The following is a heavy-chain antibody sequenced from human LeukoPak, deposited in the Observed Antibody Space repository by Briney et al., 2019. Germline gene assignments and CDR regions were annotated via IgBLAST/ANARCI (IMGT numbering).Heavy chain of an antibody. J-gene: IGHJ4*02. Sequence: SVKVSCKASGGTFSSYAISWVRQAPGQGLEWMGGIIPIFGTANYAQKFQGRVTITADESTSTAYMDLSSLSSEHTAVYYCAREQASVTTPDYRGQATMVTVCS. CDR2: IIPIFGTA. CDR3: AREQASVTTPDY. V-gene: IGHV1-69*01. CDR1: GGTFSSYA. D-gene: IGHD4-11*01.